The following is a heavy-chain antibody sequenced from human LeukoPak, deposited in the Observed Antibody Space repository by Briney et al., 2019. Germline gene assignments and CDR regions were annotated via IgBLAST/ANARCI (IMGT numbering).Heavy chain of an antibody. Sequence: SETLCLTCTVSGGSMSSHYWSWIRQPPGKGLEWIGYIYCSGSTNYNPSLKSRVTISVDTSKNQFCLKLSSVTAADTAVYYCARRYYYDAFDIWGQGTMVTVSS. D-gene: IGHD3-10*01. CDR3: ARRYYYDAFDI. V-gene: IGHV4-59*11. J-gene: IGHJ3*02. CDR2: IYCSGST. CDR1: GGSMSSHY.